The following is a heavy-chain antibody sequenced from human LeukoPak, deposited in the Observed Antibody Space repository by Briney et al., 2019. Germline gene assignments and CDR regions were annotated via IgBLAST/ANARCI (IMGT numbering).Heavy chain of an antibody. CDR1: GFTFSTYA. Sequence: PGGSLRLSCAASGFTFSTYAMTWVRQAPGKGLEWVSLISGTGGSTYYADSVKGRFTISRDNSKNTLYLQMNSLRAEDTAVYYCAKDPTAWEPSHFDYWGQGTLVTVSS. CDR3: AKDPTAWEPSHFDY. CDR2: ISGTGGST. V-gene: IGHV3-23*01. J-gene: IGHJ4*02. D-gene: IGHD1-26*01.